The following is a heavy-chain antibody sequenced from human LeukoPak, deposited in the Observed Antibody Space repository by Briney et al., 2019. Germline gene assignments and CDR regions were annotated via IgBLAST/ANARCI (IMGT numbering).Heavy chain of an antibody. CDR1: GGSISSSNW. CDR2: IYHSGST. Sequence: KPSETLSLTCAVSGGSISSSNWWSWLRQPPGKGLEWIGEIYHSGSTNYNPSLKSRVTISVDKSKNQFSLKLSSVTAADTAVYYCAREDSGYPYNYGMDVWGQGTSASASS. D-gene: IGHD5-12*01. J-gene: IGHJ6*02. CDR3: AREDSGYPYNYGMDV. V-gene: IGHV4-4*02.